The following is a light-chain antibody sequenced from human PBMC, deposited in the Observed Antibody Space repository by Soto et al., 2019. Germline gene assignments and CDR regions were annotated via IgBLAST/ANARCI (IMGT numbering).Light chain of an antibody. CDR1: QYINHW. V-gene: IGKV1-5*03. CDR2: MAS. CDR3: QQYNSYPYT. J-gene: IGKJ2*01. Sequence: DIQVTQSPSTLSASVGDRVTITCRASQYINHWLAWYQQKPGKAPNLLIYMASTLETGVPSRFSGSGSGTEFTLTISSLQPDDFAAYYCQQYNSYPYTFGQGTKLEIK.